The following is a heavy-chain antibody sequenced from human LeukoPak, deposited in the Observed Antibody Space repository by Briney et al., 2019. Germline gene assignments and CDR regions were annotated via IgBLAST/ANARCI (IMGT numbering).Heavy chain of an antibody. CDR2: ISWNSGSI. D-gene: IGHD3-10*01. CDR3: AKEMRSTEAQGSISFDY. CDR1: GFTFDDYA. V-gene: IGHV3-9*01. Sequence: QPGRSLRLSCAASGFTFDDYAMHWVRQAPGKGLEWVSGISWNSGSIGYADSVKGRFTISRDNAKNSLYLQMNSLRAEDTALYYCAKEMRSTEAQGSISFDYWGQGTLVTVSS. J-gene: IGHJ4*02.